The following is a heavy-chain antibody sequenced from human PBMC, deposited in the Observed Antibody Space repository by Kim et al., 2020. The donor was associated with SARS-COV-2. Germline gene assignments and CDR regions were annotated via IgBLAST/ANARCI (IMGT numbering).Heavy chain of an antibody. V-gene: IGHV3-7*01. CDR3: AREDTARGIPQDY. Sequence: GGSLRLSCAASGFTFSSYWMSWVRQAPGKGLEWVANIKQDGSEKYYVDSVKGRFTISRDNAKNSLYLQMNSLRAEDTAVYYCAREDTARGIPQDYWGQGTLVTVSS. CDR1: GFTFSSYW. J-gene: IGHJ4*02. CDR2: IKQDGSEK. D-gene: IGHD5-18*01.